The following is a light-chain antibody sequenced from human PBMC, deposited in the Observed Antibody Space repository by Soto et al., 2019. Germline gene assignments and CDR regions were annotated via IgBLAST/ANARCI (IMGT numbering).Light chain of an antibody. J-gene: IGKJ5*01. V-gene: IGKV3D-20*02. CDR1: QSVSSYS. CDR3: QQRSNWIT. Sequence: ENVLTQSPGTLSLSPGERATRSCRASQSVSSYSLAWYQQKPGQAPRLVMYGTSNRATGIPDRFSGSGSGTDFTLTISRLEPEDFAVYYCQQRSNWITFGQGTRLEIK. CDR2: GTS.